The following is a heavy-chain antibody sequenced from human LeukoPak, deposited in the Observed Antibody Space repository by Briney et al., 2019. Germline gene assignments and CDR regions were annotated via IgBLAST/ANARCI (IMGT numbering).Heavy chain of an antibody. V-gene: IGHV3-33*06. CDR1: GSMFSNYG. Sequence: PGGSLRLSCAASGSMFSNYGMHWVRQAPGKGLEWVAVIWYDGNNKYYADSVKGRFTISRDNSKNTLYLQMNSLRAEDTAVYYCAKGPGGSYYPFDYWGQGTLVTVSS. D-gene: IGHD1-26*01. CDR3: AKGPGGSYYPFDY. J-gene: IGHJ4*02. CDR2: IWYDGNNK.